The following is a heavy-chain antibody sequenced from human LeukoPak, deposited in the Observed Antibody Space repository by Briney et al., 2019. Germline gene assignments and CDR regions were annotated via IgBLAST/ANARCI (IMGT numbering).Heavy chain of an antibody. Sequence: GVLRLSCAASGFTVSINYMSWVRQAPGKGLEWVSVIYSGGSTYYADSVKGRFTISRDNSKNTLYLQMNSLRAEDTAVYYCANYYDSSGYYYEDYWGQGTLVTVSS. V-gene: IGHV3-66*01. CDR1: GFTVSINY. J-gene: IGHJ4*02. CDR3: ANYYDSSGYYYEDY. CDR2: IYSGGST. D-gene: IGHD3-22*01.